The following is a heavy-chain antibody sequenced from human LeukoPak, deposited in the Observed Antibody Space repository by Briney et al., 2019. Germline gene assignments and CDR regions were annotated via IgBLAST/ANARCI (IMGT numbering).Heavy chain of an antibody. J-gene: IGHJ5*02. D-gene: IGHD6-19*01. V-gene: IGHV1-2*02. CDR1: GYTFTAYY. CDR3: ARVVAGNWFDP. Sequence: ASVKVSCKASGYTFTAYYMHWVRQAPGQGLEWMGWINPNSGGTNYAQKFQGRVTMTRDTSITTAYMELSRLRSDDTAVYYCARVVAGNWFDPWGQGTLVTVSS. CDR2: INPNSGGT.